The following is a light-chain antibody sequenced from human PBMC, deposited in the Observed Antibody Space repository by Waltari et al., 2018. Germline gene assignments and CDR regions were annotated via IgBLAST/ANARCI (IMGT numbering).Light chain of an antibody. V-gene: IGLV2-14*01. CDR2: GVN. CDR1: SRAAGGYAF. CDR3: SSYTTSGTLV. Sequence: QSAPTQPASVSGSPGQSITISCPGTSRAAGGYAFFSWPQQYPGKAPKVMIYGVNNRPSGVSNRFSGSKSGNTASLIISGLQADDEADYYCSSYTTSGTLVFGTGTKVTVL. J-gene: IGLJ1*01.